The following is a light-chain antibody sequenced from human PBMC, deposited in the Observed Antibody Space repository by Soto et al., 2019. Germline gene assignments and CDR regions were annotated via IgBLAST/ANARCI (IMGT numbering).Light chain of an antibody. Sequence: QSALTQPPSASGSPGQSVTISCTGTSSDVGGYNYVSWYQQHTGKAPKLMIYEVSKRPSGVPDRFSGSKSGNTASLTVSGLQAEYEADYYCSSYAGSNTDVFGPGTKLTVL. J-gene: IGLJ1*01. CDR3: SSYAGSNTDV. CDR2: EVS. CDR1: SSDVGGYNY. V-gene: IGLV2-8*01.